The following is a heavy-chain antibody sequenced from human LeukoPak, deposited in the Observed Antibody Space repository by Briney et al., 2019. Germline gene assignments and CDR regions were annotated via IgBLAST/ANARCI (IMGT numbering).Heavy chain of an antibody. CDR1: GNTFTSYG. CDR3: ARGNSYVWAFDY. V-gene: IGHV1-18*01. CDR2: ISAYNGNT. Sequence: ASVKVSCKASGNTFTSYGISWVRQAPGQGLEWMGWISAYNGNTNYAQKLQGRVTMTTDTSTSTAYMELRSLRSDDTAVCYCARGNSYVWAFDYWGQGTLVTVSS. D-gene: IGHD3-16*01. J-gene: IGHJ4*02.